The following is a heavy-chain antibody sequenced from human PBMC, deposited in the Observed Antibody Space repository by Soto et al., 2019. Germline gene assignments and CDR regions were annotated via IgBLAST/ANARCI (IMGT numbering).Heavy chain of an antibody. CDR3: ARANYGDYYWFDP. CDR1: GFTFSSYS. J-gene: IGHJ5*02. V-gene: IGHV3-48*02. CDR2: ISRSSSTI. D-gene: IGHD4-17*01. Sequence: GGSLRLSCAASGFTFSSYSMNWVRQAPGKGLEWVSYISRSSSTIYYADSVKGRFTITRDNAKNSLYLQMNSLRDEDTAVYYCARANYGDYYWFDPWGQGTLVTVSS.